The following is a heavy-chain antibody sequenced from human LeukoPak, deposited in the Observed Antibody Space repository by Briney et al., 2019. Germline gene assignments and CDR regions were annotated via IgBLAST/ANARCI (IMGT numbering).Heavy chain of an antibody. Sequence: GESLKISCKGSGYSFTSYWIGWVRQMPGKGLEWMGIIYPGDSDTRYSPSFQGQVPISADKSISTAYLQWSSLKASDTAMYYCARYPSNSGSYYNPYYYYMDVWGKGTTVTVSS. CDR3: ARYPSNSGSYYNPYYYYMDV. V-gene: IGHV5-51*01. CDR2: IYPGDSDT. J-gene: IGHJ6*03. D-gene: IGHD1-26*01. CDR1: GYSFTSYW.